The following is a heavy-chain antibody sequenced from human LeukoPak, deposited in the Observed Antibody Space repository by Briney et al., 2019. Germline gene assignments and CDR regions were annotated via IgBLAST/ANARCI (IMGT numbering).Heavy chain of an antibody. D-gene: IGHD3-10*01. CDR2: IRYDGSNK. J-gene: IGHJ4*02. CDR1: GFTFSSYG. V-gene: IGHV3-30*02. CDR3: ANLGVRGVTYGWSDY. Sequence: GGSLRLSCAASGFTFSSYGMHWVRQAPGKGLEWVAFIRYDGSNKCYADSVKGRFTISRDNSKNTLYLQMNSLRAEDTAVYYCANLGVRGVTYGWSDYRGQGTLVTVSS.